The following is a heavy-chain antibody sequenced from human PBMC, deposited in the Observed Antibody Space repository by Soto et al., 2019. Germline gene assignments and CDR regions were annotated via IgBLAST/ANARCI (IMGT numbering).Heavy chain of an antibody. D-gene: IGHD6-13*01. CDR3: ARELLQVVIPDY. V-gene: IGHV3-7*01. CDR1: GFTFSSYW. CDR2: IKQDGSEK. J-gene: IGHJ4*02. Sequence: EVQLVESGGGLVQPGGSLRLSCAASGFTFSSYWMNWVRQAPGKGLEWVANIKQDGSEKYYVDSVKGRFTISRDNTKNSLYLQMNSLRAEDTAVYYCARELLQVVIPDYWGQGTLVTVPS.